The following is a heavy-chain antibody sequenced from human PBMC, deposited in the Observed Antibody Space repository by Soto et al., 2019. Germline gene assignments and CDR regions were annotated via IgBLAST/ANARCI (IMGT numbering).Heavy chain of an antibody. V-gene: IGHV1-18*04. CDR1: GYNYNNYG. J-gene: IGHJ4*02. D-gene: IGHD3-9*01. CDR3: WRQPNVLWTDSPDFDY. Sequence: QVQLVQSAGEVKKPGASVKVSCKASGYNYNNYGVTWVRQAPGQGLEWMGWISAFNHKANYAPNIQDRVTMTIDTSTNTAEMEMMRLRPDDTAVYYCWRQPNVLWTDSPDFDYWGQGTFVTVSA. CDR2: ISAFNHKA.